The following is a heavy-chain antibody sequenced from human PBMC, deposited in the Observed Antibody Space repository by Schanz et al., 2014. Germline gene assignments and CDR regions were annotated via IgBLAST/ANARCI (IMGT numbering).Heavy chain of an antibody. CDR2: INPSGGST. Sequence: QVQLLQSGAEVKKPGASMKVSCKASGYTFTTYYMLWVRQAPGQGLEWMGIINPSGGSTRYGQKFQGRITVTTDTSTSTVYLELRSLRSDDTALYYCTRGGYSYALSAFDIWGQGTMVTVSS. V-gene: IGHV1-46*01. J-gene: IGHJ3*02. D-gene: IGHD5-18*01. CDR3: TRGGYSYALSAFDI. CDR1: GYTFTTYY.